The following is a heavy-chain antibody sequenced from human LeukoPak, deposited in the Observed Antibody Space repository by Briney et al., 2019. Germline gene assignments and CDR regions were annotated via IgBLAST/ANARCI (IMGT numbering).Heavy chain of an antibody. J-gene: IGHJ1*01. Sequence: GGSLRLSCAASGFTFSTYWMHSVRQAPGKGLGWVSRIKSNGSTNYSDSVKGRFNISRDNAKNTVSLQMNSLRPEDTGVYYCARAPSEIGGYYPEYFRHWGQGTLVTVSS. V-gene: IGHV3-74*01. CDR2: IKSNGST. D-gene: IGHD3-22*01. CDR1: GFTFSTYW. CDR3: ARAPSEIGGYYPEYFRH.